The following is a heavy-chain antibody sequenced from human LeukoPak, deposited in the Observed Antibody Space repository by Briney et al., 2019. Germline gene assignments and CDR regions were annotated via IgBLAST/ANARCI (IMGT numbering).Heavy chain of an antibody. Sequence: LSGGSLRLSCAASGFTFNNFWMSWVRQAPGKGLEWVANIKQDGFEKYYVDSVRGRFTISRDNAKNSLSLQMNSLRAEDTAVYYCARDGCTSTTCSTLGGFSSWGQGTLVTVSS. CDR3: ARDGCTSTTCSTLGGFSS. CDR2: IKQDGFEK. V-gene: IGHV3-7*01. J-gene: IGHJ5*02. CDR1: GFTFNNFW. D-gene: IGHD2-2*01.